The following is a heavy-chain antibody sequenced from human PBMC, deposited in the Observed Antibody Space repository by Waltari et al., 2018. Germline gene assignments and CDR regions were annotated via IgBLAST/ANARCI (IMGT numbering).Heavy chain of an antibody. CDR3: LVGATDDAFDI. D-gene: IGHD1-26*01. CDR2: IYHSGST. Sequence: QVQLQESGPGLVKHSETLSLTCAVAGYYISSGYYCGCVRQPPWKRLEWIGSIYHSGSTYYNPSLKSRVTISVDTSKNQFSLKLSSVPAADTAVYYCLVGATDDAFDIWGQGTMVTVSS. V-gene: IGHV4-38-2*01. CDR1: GYYISSGYY. J-gene: IGHJ3*02.